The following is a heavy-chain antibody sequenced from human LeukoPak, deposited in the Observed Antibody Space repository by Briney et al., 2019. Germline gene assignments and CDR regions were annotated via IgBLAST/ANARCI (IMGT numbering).Heavy chain of an antibody. D-gene: IGHD2-15*01. CDR2: ISAYNGNT. CDR3: ARDALGYCSGGSCYVDDAFDI. V-gene: IGHV1-18*01. J-gene: IGHJ3*02. Sequence: GASVKVSCKASGYTFISYGISWVRQAPGQGPEWMGWISAYNGNTNYAQKLQGRVTMTTDTSTSTAYMELRSLRSDDTAVYYCARDALGYCSGGSCYVDDAFDIWGQGTMVTVSS. CDR1: GYTFISYG.